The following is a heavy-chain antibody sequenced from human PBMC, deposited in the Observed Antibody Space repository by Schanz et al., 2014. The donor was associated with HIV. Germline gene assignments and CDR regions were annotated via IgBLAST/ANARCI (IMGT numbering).Heavy chain of an antibody. D-gene: IGHD1-20*01. CDR2: IDHTGTT. V-gene: IGHV3-53*01. Sequence: DVQLVESGGGLIQPGGSLRLSCAASGFSATNYYISWVRQAPGKGLEWVSLIDHTGTTYYADSVKGRFTISRDISDNTVHAQISSLRADDTAVYYCAREAADRYMNQAPHDYWGRGTLVTVSS. CDR1: GFSATNYY. CDR3: AREAADRYMNQAPHDY. J-gene: IGHJ4*02.